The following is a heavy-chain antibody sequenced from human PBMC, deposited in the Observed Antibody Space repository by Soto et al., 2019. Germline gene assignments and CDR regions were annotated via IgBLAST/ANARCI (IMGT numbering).Heavy chain of an antibody. CDR2: ISGSGGDT. V-gene: IGHV3-23*01. D-gene: IGHD1-1*01. CDR3: AKDRDNNWFPDS. CDR1: GCTFSSYA. J-gene: IGHJ4*02. Sequence: VGSLRLSCAASGCTFSSYAMSWVRQAPGKGLEWVSTISGSGGDTYYADSVKGRFTISRDISKDTLNLQMDGLRAEDTAVYYCAKDRDNNWFPDSWGQGTLVSVSS.